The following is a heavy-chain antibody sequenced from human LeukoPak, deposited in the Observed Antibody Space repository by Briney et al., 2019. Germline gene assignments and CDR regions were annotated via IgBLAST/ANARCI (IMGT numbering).Heavy chain of an antibody. Sequence: PSETLSLTCAVYGGSFSGYYWSWIRQPPGKGLEWIGEINHSGSTNYNPSLKSRVTISVDTSKNQFSLKLSSVTAADTAVYYCARRNDDYVWGSYRNWFDPWGQGTLVTVSS. D-gene: IGHD3-16*02. V-gene: IGHV4-34*01. CDR3: ARRNDDYVWGSYRNWFDP. CDR2: INHSGST. CDR1: GGSFSGYY. J-gene: IGHJ5*02.